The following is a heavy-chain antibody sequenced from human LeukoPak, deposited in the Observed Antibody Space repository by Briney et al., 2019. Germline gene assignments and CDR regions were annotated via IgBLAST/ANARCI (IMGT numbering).Heavy chain of an antibody. V-gene: IGHV3-30*02. Sequence: GGSLRLSCAASGFTFSSYAMSWVRQAPGKGLEWVAYIRYDGNNRYFADSVKGRFTISRDNSKNTLYLQMNSLRVEDTAIYYCAKGGRSVLMVYAISSTDAFDIWAKGQWSPSHQ. CDR1: GFTFSSYA. CDR2: IRYDGNNR. D-gene: IGHD2-8*01. CDR3: AKGGRSVLMVYAISSTDAFDI. J-gene: IGHJ3*02.